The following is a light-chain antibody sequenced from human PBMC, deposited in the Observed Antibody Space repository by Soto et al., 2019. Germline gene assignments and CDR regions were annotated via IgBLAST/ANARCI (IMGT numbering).Light chain of an antibody. CDR3: KQSFSSPFT. CDR1: QSIRSH. J-gene: IGKJ3*01. CDR2: AAS. V-gene: IGKV1-39*01. Sequence: DIQMTQSPSSLSASVGDRVSITCRASQSIRSHLNWYQQKAGKAPKVLIYAASSLQGGVPSRFSGSGSGTDFTLTIKSLQPEELATYDCKQSFSSPFTFGPGTKVDIK.